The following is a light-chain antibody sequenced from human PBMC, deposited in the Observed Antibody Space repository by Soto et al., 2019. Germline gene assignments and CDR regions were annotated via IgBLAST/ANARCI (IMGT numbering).Light chain of an antibody. J-gene: IGLJ1*01. CDR2: DVS. Sequence: QSALTQPASLSGSPGQSITISCTGTSSDVGGYNYVSWYQQHPGKAPKLMIYDVSNRPSGVSDRFSGSKSGNTASLTISGLKAEDEADYYCSSYTSSSTLGFGTGTKVTVL. CDR1: SSDVGGYNY. CDR3: SSYTSSSTLG. V-gene: IGLV2-14*01.